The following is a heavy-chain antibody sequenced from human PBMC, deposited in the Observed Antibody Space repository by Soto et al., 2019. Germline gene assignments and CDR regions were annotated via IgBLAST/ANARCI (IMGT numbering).Heavy chain of an antibody. J-gene: IGHJ6*02. CDR2: ISYDGSNK. CDR3: AKESPMGLYYYYYGMDV. Sequence: PGGSLRLSCAASGFTFSSYGMHWVRQAPGKGLEWVAVISYDGSNKYYADSVKGRFTISRDNSKNTLYLQMNSLRAEDTAVYYCAKESPMGLYYYYYGMDVWGQGTTVTVS. V-gene: IGHV3-30*18. CDR1: GFTFSSYG.